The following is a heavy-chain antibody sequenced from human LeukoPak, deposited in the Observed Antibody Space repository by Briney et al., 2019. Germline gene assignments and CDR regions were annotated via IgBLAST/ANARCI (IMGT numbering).Heavy chain of an antibody. CDR3: ARVFSVAGTFDY. Sequence: PSETLSLTCTVSGGSISSNNYYWNWIRQPAGKGLEWIGRIYTSGNTYYNPSLKSRVTMSVDTSKNQFSLNLSSVTAADTAVYYCARVFSVAGTFDYWGQGTLVTVSS. J-gene: IGHJ4*02. CDR1: GGSISSNNYY. V-gene: IGHV4-61*02. D-gene: IGHD6-19*01. CDR2: IYTSGNT.